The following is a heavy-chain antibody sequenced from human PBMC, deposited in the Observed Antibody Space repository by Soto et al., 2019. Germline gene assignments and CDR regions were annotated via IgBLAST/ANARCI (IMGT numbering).Heavy chain of an antibody. CDR3: AREALTEEDAFDI. CDR2: MNPNSGNT. CDR1: GYTFTSYD. V-gene: IGHV1-8*02. Sequence: ASVKVSCKASGYTFTSYDINWVRQATGQGLEWMGWMNPNSGNTGYAQKFQGRVTMKRNTSISTAYMELSSLRSEDTAVYYWAREALTEEDAFDIWGQGTMVTVAS. D-gene: IGHD1-20*01. J-gene: IGHJ3*02.